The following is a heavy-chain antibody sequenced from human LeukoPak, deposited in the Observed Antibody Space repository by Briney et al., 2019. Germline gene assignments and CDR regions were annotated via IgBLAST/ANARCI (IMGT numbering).Heavy chain of an antibody. V-gene: IGHV3-21*04. Sequence: GGSLRLSCAASGFTFSRYSMNWVRQAPGKGLEWVSSISSSSSYIYYADSVKGRFTISRDNSKNTLYLQMNSLRAEDTAIYYCAKGSPNYDFFSPFDYWGQGTLVTVSS. CDR3: AKGSPNYDFFSPFDY. CDR1: GFTFSRYS. CDR2: ISSSSSYI. D-gene: IGHD3-22*01. J-gene: IGHJ4*02.